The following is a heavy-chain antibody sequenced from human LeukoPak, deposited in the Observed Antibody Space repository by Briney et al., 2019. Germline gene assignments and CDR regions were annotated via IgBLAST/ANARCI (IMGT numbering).Heavy chain of an antibody. CDR1: GGSITSYY. Sequence: PSETLSLTCTVSGGSITSYYWSWIRQPPGKGLEWIGYIYYSGSTNYNPSLKSRVTISVDTSKNQFSLKLSSVTAADTAVYYCARLGPQGYSHYMDVWGKGTTVTVSS. D-gene: IGHD6-13*01. V-gene: IGHV4-59*08. CDR3: ARLGPQGYSHYMDV. CDR2: IYYSGST. J-gene: IGHJ6*03.